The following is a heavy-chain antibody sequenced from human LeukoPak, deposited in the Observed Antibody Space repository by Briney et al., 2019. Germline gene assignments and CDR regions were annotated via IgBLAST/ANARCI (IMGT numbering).Heavy chain of an antibody. D-gene: IGHD5-12*01. V-gene: IGHV3-30*18. CDR2: ISYDGSNK. J-gene: IGHJ4*02. Sequence: PGGSLRLSCAASGFTFSSYGMHCVSQAPGKGLEWVAVISYDGSNKYYADSVKGRFTISRDNSKNTLYLQMNSLRAEDTAIYYCAKDQSGWSGYATPGYWGQGALVTVSS. CDR3: AKDQSGWSGYATPGY. CDR1: GFTFSSYG.